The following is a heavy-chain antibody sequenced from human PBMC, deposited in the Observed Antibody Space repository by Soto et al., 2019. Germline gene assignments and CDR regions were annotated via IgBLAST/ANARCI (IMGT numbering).Heavy chain of an antibody. CDR3: ARKGAAASYAHYYMDV. D-gene: IGHD6-13*01. CDR2: VYYSGNT. V-gene: IGHV4-59*01. J-gene: IGHJ6*03. CDR1: GGSISPYY. Sequence: PSETRSLKCTVSGGSISPYYWNWFRQPPGKGLEWIGYVYYSGNTNYNPSLESRVTISVDTSRNRFSLNLTSATAADTAVYYCARKGAAASYAHYYMDVWGRGTAVTVSS.